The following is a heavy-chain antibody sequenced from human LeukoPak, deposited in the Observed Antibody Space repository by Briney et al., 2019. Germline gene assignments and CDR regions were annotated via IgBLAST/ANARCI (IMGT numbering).Heavy chain of an antibody. CDR1: GFTFSSYE. J-gene: IGHJ4*02. CDR3: ARVVPPTDYGSGSYFWDPYYFDY. V-gene: IGHV3-48*03. Sequence: GGSLRLSCSASGFTFSSYEMNWIHQAPGKGLEWVSYISSSGNTIYYADSVKGRFTISRDNAKNSLYLQMNSLRVEDTAVYYCARVVPPTDYGSGSYFWDPYYFDYWGQGTLVTVSS. D-gene: IGHD3-10*01. CDR2: ISSSGNTI.